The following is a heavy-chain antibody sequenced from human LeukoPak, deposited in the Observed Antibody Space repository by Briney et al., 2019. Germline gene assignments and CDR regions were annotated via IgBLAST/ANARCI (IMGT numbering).Heavy chain of an antibody. D-gene: IGHD6-13*01. J-gene: IGHJ6*03. V-gene: IGHV3-7*01. CDR2: IKQDGSEK. CDR3: ARAIAAAGDYYYYYMDV. Sequence: GGSLRLSCAASGFTFITYWMSWVRQAPGKGLEWVANIKQDGSEKYYVDSVKGRFTISRDNAKNSLYLQMNSLRAEDTAVYYCARAIAAAGDYYYYYMDVWGKGTTVTVSS. CDR1: GFTFITYW.